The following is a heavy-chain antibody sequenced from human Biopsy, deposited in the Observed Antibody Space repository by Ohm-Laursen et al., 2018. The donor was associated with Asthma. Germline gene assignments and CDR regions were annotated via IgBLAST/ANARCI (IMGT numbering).Heavy chain of an antibody. CDR3: ARGVDRVTGLLDHFDS. CDR1: GGSINNFY. J-gene: IGHJ4*02. V-gene: IGHV4-59*01. CDR2: VYYSGST. Sequence: TLSLTCAVSGGSINNFYWSWIRQPPGKGLESIGHVYYSGSTNYNPSLQSRVTISIDASKNQFSLKLTSVTAADTAVYYCARGVDRVTGLLDHFDSWGQGTLVTVPS. D-gene: IGHD2-21*02.